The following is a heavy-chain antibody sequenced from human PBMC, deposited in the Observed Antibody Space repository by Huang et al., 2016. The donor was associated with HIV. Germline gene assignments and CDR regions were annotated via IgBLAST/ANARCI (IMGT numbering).Heavy chain of an antibody. CDR1: GFTFATYG. J-gene: IGHJ4*02. D-gene: IGHD6-13*01. Sequence: QVQLVESGGGVVQPGGSLRLSCAASGFTFATYGRPWVSQAPGKGLEWVAFIRSDATDKYYADSVKGRFTASRDNSRNTLFLHMNSLRPEDTALYYCAKIPPLHANLATSGPGPVDYWGQGTLVTVSS. CDR3: AKIPPLHANLATSGPGPVDY. V-gene: IGHV3-30*02. CDR2: IRSDATDK.